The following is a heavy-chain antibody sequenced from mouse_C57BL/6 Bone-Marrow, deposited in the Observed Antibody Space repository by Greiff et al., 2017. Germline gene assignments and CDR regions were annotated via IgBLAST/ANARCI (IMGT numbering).Heavy chain of an antibody. J-gene: IGHJ2*01. CDR2: ISSGGSYT. CDR1: GYTFSSYG. D-gene: IGHD2-12*01. CDR3: ARQSCYLGFDY. Sequence: EVKLVESGGDLVKPGGSLKISCAASGYTFSSYGMSWVRQTPDKRLEWVATISSGGSYTYYPDSVKGRFTISRDNAKNTLYLQMSSLMSEYTAMYYCARQSCYLGFDYWCQGTTLTLSS. V-gene: IGHV5-6*01.